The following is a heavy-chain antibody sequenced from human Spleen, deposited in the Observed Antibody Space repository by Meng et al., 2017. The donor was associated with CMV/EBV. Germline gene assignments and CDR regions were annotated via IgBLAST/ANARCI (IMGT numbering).Heavy chain of an antibody. J-gene: IGHJ4*02. V-gene: IGHV4-4*02. CDR1: GGSISDNHW. CDR3: ARAYCGGDCYSGFDY. Sequence: SGGSISDNHWWGWVRQSPGEGLEWIGEIFDSGITYYNPSLKSRVTISLDKSKNHFSLKLNSVTAADTAVYYCARAYCGGDCYSGFDYWGQGSLVTVSS. D-gene: IGHD2-21*01. CDR2: IFDSGIT.